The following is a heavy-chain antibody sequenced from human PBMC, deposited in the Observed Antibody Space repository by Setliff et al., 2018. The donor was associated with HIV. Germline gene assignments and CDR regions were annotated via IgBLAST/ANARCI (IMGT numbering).Heavy chain of an antibody. V-gene: IGHV4-4*07. CDR2: IYASGET. CDR3: ARGNNDLESFDY. CDR1: GDSLNTYY. D-gene: IGHD3-3*01. J-gene: IGHJ4*02. Sequence: SETLSLTCNVSGDSLNTYYWSWIRQSAGKGLEWIGRIYASGETTFNPSLKSRITMSVDTSKNQFSLKLTSVTAADTAVYYCARGNNDLESFDYWGQGALVTVS.